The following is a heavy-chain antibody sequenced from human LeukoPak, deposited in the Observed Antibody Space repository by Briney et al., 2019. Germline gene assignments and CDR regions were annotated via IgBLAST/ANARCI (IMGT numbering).Heavy chain of an antibody. CDR2: IYYSGST. V-gene: IGHV4-59*12. Sequence: SETLSLTCTVSGGSISSYYWSWIRQPPGKGLEWIGYIYYSGSTNYNPSLKSRVTISVDTSKNQFSLKLSSVTAADTAVYYCARDQTIWGGGYYFDYWGQGTLVTVSS. CDR3: ARDQTIWGGGYYFDY. D-gene: IGHD3-3*01. J-gene: IGHJ4*02. CDR1: GGSISSYY.